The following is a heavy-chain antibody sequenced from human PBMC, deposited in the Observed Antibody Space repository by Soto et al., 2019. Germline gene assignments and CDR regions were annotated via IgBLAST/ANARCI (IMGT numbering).Heavy chain of an antibody. CDR3: ARRTLNSSGWYYFDY. V-gene: IGHV1-18*01. CDR2: ISAYNGNT. CDR1: GYTFTSYG. D-gene: IGHD6-19*01. Sequence: GGSVKFSCKASGYTFTSYGISWVRQAPVQGLEWMGWISAYNGNTNYAQKLQGRVTITTDTSASTAYMELSSLRSEDTAVYYCARRTLNSSGWYYFDYWGQGTLVTVSS. J-gene: IGHJ4*02.